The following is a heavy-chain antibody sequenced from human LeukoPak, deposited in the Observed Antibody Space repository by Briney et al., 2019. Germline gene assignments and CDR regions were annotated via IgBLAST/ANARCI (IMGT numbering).Heavy chain of an antibody. CDR1: GFTFSSYG. V-gene: IGHV3-30*03. D-gene: IGHD3-22*01. J-gene: IGHJ4*02. CDR2: ISYDGSNK. Sequence: GGSLRLSCAASGFTFSSYGMHWVRQAPGKGLEWVAVISYDGSNKYYADSVKGRFTISRDNSKNTLYLQMNSLRAEDTAVYYCAGRISGYYYDSSGGNFDCWGQGTLVTVSS. CDR3: AGRISGYYYDSSGGNFDC.